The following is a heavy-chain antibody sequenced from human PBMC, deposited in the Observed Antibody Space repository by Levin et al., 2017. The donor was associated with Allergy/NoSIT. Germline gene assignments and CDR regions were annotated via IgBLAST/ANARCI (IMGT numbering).Heavy chain of an antibody. CDR1: GFTFSSYA. CDR2: ISGSGGSI. V-gene: IGHV3-23*01. J-gene: IGHJ4*02. Sequence: GGSLRLSCAASGFTFSSYAMSWVRQARGKGLEWVSGISGSGGSIYYADPVRGRFTISRDNSKNTLYLQMNSLTADDTAVYYCAKDTPALSAGPYFDYWGQGTLVTVSS. D-gene: IGHD2-2*01. CDR3: AKDTPALSAGPYFDY.